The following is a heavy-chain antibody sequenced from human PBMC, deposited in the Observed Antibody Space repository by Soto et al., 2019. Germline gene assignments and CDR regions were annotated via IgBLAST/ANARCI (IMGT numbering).Heavy chain of an antibody. V-gene: IGHV3-9*01. CDR1: GFTFDDYA. CDR3: AKADCSGATCYSMMF. D-gene: IGHD2-15*01. Sequence: EVQLVESGGGLVQPGRSLRLSCAASGFTFDDYAMHWVRQAPGKGLEWVSGVSWNSGSIGYADSVKGRFTISRDNAKNSLYLQMNSLRPEDTALYYCAKADCSGATCYSMMFWCQGTLVTVSS. CDR2: VSWNSGSI. J-gene: IGHJ4*02.